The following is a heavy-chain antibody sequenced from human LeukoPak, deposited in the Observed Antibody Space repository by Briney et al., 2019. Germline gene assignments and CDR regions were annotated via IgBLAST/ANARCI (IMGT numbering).Heavy chain of an antibody. J-gene: IGHJ3*02. V-gene: IGHV1-69*13. CDR3: ARGYSALRVQDAFDI. CDR2: IIAIFGTA. CDR1: GGTFSSYA. D-gene: IGHD2-15*01. Sequence: SVKVSCKASGGTFSSYAISWGRQGPGQGREWMGGIIAIFGTANYAQKFQGRVTITADEPTSTAYMELSSLRSEATAVYYCARGYSALRVQDAFDIWGQGTMVTVSS.